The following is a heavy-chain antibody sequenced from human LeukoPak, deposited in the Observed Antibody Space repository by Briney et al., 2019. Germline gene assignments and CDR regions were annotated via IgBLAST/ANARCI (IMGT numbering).Heavy chain of an antibody. CDR2: INHSGST. CDR3: ARLYCSSTSCYLDY. V-gene: IGHV4-34*01. CDR1: GGSFSGYY. J-gene: IGHJ4*02. Sequence: SETLSLTCAVYGGSFSGYYWSWIRQPPGKGLEWIGEINHSGSTNYNPSLKSRVTISVDASKNQFSLKLSSVTAADTAVYYCARLYCSSTSCYLDYWGQGTLVTVSS. D-gene: IGHD2-2*01.